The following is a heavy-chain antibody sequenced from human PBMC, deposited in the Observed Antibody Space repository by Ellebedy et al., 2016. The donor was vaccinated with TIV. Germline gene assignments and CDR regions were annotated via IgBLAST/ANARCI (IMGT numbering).Heavy chain of an antibody. CDR3: ATDRGEGGLLSFFDL. D-gene: IGHD2/OR15-2a*01. V-gene: IGHV3-69-1*01. CDR1: GFTFSDHY. CDR2: IRSTGSDK. J-gene: IGHJ4*02. Sequence: GESLKISCAVSGFTFSDHYMNWVRQSPGKGLEWVSSIRSTGSDKYYAASVKGRFPISRDNVKNALFLQMDSLRAEDTALYYCATDRGEGGLLSFFDLWGQGTLVTVSP.